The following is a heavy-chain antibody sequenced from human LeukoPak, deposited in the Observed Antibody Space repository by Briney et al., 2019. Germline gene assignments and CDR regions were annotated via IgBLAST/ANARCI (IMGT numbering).Heavy chain of an antibody. CDR1: GGTFSSYA. CDR3: ARTNPRKRRYYFDY. Sequence: SVKVSCKASGGTFSSYAISWVRQAPGQGLEWMGGIIPIFGTANYAQKFQGRVTITRNTSISTAYMELSSLRSEDTAVYYCARTNPRKRRYYFDYWGQGTLVTVSS. J-gene: IGHJ4*02. V-gene: IGHV1-69*05. D-gene: IGHD1-1*01. CDR2: IIPIFGTA.